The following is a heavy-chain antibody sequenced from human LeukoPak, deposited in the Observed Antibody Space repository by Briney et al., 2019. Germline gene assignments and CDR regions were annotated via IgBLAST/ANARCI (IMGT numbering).Heavy chain of an antibody. D-gene: IGHD1-1*01. CDR2: IYPGDSDT. V-gene: IGHV5-51*01. J-gene: IGHJ3*02. CDR3: ARVYLVGYNWNDDVGAFDI. Sequence: GESLKISCKGSGYSFTSYWIGWVRQMPGKGLEWMGIIYPGDSDTSYSPSFQGQVTLSADKSISTAYPQWSSLKASDAVMYYCARVYLVGYNWNDDVGAFDIWGQGTMVTVSS. CDR1: GYSFTSYW.